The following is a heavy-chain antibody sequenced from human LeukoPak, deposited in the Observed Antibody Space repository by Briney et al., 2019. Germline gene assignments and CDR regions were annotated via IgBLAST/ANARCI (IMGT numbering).Heavy chain of an antibody. CDR1: GFTFSSYG. J-gene: IGHJ4*02. CDR3: AKDYSSGYSYYFDY. V-gene: IGHV3-30*18. Sequence: GGSLRLSCAASGFTFSSYGMHWVRQATGEGLEWVAVISYDGSNKYYADSVKGRFTISRDNSKNTLYLQMNSLRAEDTAVYYCAKDYSSGYSYYFDYWGQGTLVTVSS. CDR2: ISYDGSNK. D-gene: IGHD3-22*01.